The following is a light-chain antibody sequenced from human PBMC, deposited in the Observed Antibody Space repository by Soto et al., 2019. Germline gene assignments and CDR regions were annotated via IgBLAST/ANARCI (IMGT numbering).Light chain of an antibody. Sequence: QSVLTQPASVSGSPGQSITISCTGTSSDVGGYNYVSWYQQHPGKAPKLMIYDVSNRPSGVSNRFSGSKSGNTASLTISRLQAEDEADYYCSSYTSSSTVFGGGTQLTVL. CDR2: DVS. J-gene: IGLJ3*02. CDR3: SSYTSSSTV. V-gene: IGLV2-14*01. CDR1: SSDVGGYNY.